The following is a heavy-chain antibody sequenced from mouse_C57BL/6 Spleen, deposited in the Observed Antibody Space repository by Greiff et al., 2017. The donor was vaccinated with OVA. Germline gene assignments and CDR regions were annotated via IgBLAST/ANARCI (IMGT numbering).Heavy chain of an antibody. CDR2: IYPGSGNT. CDR3: AREGNWVYYYAMDY. D-gene: IGHD4-1*01. Sequence: QVQLKESGPELVKPGASVKISCKASGYSFTSYYIHWVKQRPGQGLEWIGWIYPGSGNTKYNEKFKGKATLTADTSSSTAYMQLSSLTSEDSAVYYCAREGNWVYYYAMDYWGQGTSVTVSS. CDR1: GYSFTSYY. J-gene: IGHJ4*01. V-gene: IGHV1-66*01.